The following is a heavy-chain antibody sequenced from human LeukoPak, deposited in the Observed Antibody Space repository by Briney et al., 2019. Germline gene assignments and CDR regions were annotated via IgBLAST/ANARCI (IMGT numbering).Heavy chain of an antibody. CDR1: GYIFTGYY. CDR3: ATGQSSTRYAFDI. Sequence: ASVKVSCKASGYIFTGYYIHWVRQAPGQGLEWMGWINPNSGGTKYAQKFQGRVTMTRDTSISTAYVDLSSLRSEDTAVYYCATGQSSTRYAFDIWGQGTMVTVSS. D-gene: IGHD3-3*01. CDR2: INPNSGGT. V-gene: IGHV1-2*02. J-gene: IGHJ3*02.